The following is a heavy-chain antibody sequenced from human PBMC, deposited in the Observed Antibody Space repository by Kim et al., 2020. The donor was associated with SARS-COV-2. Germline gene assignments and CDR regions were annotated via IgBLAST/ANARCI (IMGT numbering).Heavy chain of an antibody. D-gene: IGHD6-13*01. Sequence: GGSLRLSCAASGFTFDDYAMHWVRQAPGKGLEWVSGICWNGGSKDYADSVKGRFTISRDSAKNSLYLQMNSLRAEDTAFYYCAKDRPKKAAAGTMGSFQNSGPGTLVTVSS. J-gene: IGHJ1*01. V-gene: IGHV3-9*01. CDR3: AKDRPKKAAAGTMGSFQN. CDR2: ICWNGGSK. CDR1: GFTFDDYA.